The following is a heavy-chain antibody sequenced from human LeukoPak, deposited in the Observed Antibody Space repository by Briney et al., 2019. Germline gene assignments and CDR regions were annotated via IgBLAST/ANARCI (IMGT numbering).Heavy chain of an antibody. V-gene: IGHV1-24*01. D-gene: IGHD3-16*01. J-gene: IGHJ5*02. CDR3: ATSYVVAHWFDP. CDR2: FDPEDGET. Sequence: ASVKVSCKVSGYTLTELSMHWVRQAPGKGPEWMGGFDPEDGETIYAQKFQGRVTMTEDTSTDTAYMELSSLRSEDTAVYYCATSYVVAHWFDPWGQGTLVTVSS. CDR1: GYTLTELS.